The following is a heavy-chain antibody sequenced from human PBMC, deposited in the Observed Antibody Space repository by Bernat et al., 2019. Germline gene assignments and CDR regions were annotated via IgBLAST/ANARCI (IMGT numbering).Heavy chain of an antibody. CDR3: ARHSGLGSGLFH. CDR2: SYYSGST. V-gene: IGHV4-39*01. CDR1: GGSISSSRYY. Sequence: QLQLQESGPGLVKPSETLSLTCTVAGGSISSSRYYWGWIRQPPGKGLEWIGSSYYSGSTYYNPSLKRRVTISVDTSTNQFYLKLSSVTAADTAVYYCARHSGLGSGLFHWGQGTLVTVSS. D-gene: IGHD3-22*01. J-gene: IGHJ4*02.